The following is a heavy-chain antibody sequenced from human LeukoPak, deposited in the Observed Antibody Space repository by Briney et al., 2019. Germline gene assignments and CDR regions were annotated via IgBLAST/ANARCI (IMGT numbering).Heavy chain of an antibody. J-gene: IGHJ5*02. D-gene: IGHD2-2*02. CDR2: ISWNSGSI. V-gene: IGHV3-9*01. CDR1: GFTFDDYA. Sequence: GGSLRLSCAASGFTFDDYAMHWVRQAPGKGLEWVSGISWNSGSIGYADSVKGRFTISRDNAKNSLYLQMNSLRAEDTAFYYCPSLGYCSSTSCYTSGGNWFDPWGQGTLVTVSS. CDR3: PSLGYCSSTSCYTSGGNWFDP.